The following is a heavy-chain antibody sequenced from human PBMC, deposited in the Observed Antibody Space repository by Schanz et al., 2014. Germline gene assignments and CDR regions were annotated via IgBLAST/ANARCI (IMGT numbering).Heavy chain of an antibody. CDR1: GFSFSDYY. CDR3: ARDNSHWLVDY. D-gene: IGHD6-19*01. V-gene: IGHV3-23*01. J-gene: IGHJ4*02. CDR2: ISASGGST. Sequence: VHLLESGGGLVEPGGSLRLSCAASGFSFSDYYMSWIRQAPGKGLEWVSAISASGGSTYYADSVKGRFTISRDNSKNTLYLEVNSLRPEDTALYYCARDNSHWLVDYWGQGTLVTVSS.